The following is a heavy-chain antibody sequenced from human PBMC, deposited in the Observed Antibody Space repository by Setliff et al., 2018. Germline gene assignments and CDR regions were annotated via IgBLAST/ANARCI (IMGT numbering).Heavy chain of an antibody. CDR2: VNSDGSST. CDR3: AKHGAYNDFLTGYNFYYDMDV. Sequence: GGSLRLSCAASGFTFVNYWMHWVRQAPGKGLVWVSRVNSDGSSTYYADSVKGRFTISRDNSKNTLYLQMNSLRAEDTAVYYCAKHGAYNDFLTGYNFYYDMDVWGQGTTVTVSS. CDR1: GFTFVNYW. D-gene: IGHD3-9*01. V-gene: IGHV3-74*01. J-gene: IGHJ6*02.